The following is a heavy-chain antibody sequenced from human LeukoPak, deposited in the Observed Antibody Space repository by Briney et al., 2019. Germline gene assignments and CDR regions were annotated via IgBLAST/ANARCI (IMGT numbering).Heavy chain of an antibody. V-gene: IGHV3-23*01. CDR3: AKRGVVIRVILVGFHKEAYYFDS. CDR1: GITLSNYG. J-gene: IGHJ4*02. CDR2: ISASGGST. D-gene: IGHD3-22*01. Sequence: PGASLRLSCEVSGITLSNYGMSWVRQAPGKGPEWVAGISASGGSTNYADSVKGRFSISRDNRKNALYLQMNSLRGEDTAVYFCAKRGVVIRVILVGFHKEAYYFDSWGQGALVTVSS.